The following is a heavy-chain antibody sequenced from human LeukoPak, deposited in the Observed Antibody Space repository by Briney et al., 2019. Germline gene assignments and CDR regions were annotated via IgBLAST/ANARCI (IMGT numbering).Heavy chain of an antibody. CDR3: AKDFEALLWFGEFSSLDY. D-gene: IGHD3-10*01. V-gene: IGHV3-23*01. CDR1: AFTFSSYG. CDR2: ISGSGGST. Sequence: GRSLRLSCAASAFTFSSYGMSWVRQAPGKRLEWASAISGSGGSTYYADSVKGRFTISRDNSKNTLYLQMNSLRAEDTAVYYCAKDFEALLWFGEFSSLDYWGQGTLVTVSS. J-gene: IGHJ4*02.